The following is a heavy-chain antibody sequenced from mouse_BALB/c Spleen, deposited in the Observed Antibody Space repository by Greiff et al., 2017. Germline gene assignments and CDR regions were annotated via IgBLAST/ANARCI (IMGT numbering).Heavy chain of an antibody. Sequence: VQLKESGPGLVKPSQSLSLTCSVTGYSITSGYYWNWIRQFPGNKLEWMGYISYDGSNNYNPSLKNRISITRDTSKNQFFLKLNSVTTEDTATYYCARDTRTGAMDYWGQGTSVTVSS. J-gene: IGHJ4*01. CDR2: ISYDGSN. CDR1: GYSITSGYY. V-gene: IGHV3-6*02. D-gene: IGHD2-12*01. CDR3: ARDTRTGAMDY.